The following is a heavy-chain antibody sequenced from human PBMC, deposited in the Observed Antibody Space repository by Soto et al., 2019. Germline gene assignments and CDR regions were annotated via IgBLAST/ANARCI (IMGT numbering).Heavy chain of an antibody. Sequence: ASVKVSCKASGYTFTSYYMHWVRQAPGQGLEWMGIINPSGGSTSYAQKFQGRVTMTRDTSTGTVYMELSSLRSEDTAVYYCAREGSLYYYDSSGYRDAFDIWGQGTMVTVSS. V-gene: IGHV1-46*01. J-gene: IGHJ3*02. CDR1: GYTFTSYY. CDR2: INPSGGST. CDR3: AREGSLYYYDSSGYRDAFDI. D-gene: IGHD3-22*01.